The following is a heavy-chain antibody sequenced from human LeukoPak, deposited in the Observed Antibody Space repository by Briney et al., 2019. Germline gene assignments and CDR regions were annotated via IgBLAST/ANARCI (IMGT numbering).Heavy chain of an antibody. CDR3: ARDLILGYCSSTSCRIPYYYYYYCMDV. CDR1: GFTFSSYW. Sequence: PGGSLRLSCAASGFTFSSYWMSWVRQAPGKGLEWVANIKQDGSEKYYVDSVKGRFTISRDNAKNSLYLQMNSLRAEDTAVYYCARDLILGYCSSTSCRIPYYYYYYCMDVWGQGTTVTVSS. CDR2: IKQDGSEK. V-gene: IGHV3-7*01. D-gene: IGHD2-2*01. J-gene: IGHJ6*02.